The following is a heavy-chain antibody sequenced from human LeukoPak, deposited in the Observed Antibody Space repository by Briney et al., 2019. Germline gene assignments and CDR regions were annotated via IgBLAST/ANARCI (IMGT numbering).Heavy chain of an antibody. Sequence: GASVKVSCKASGYTFTSYYMHWVRQAPGQELEWMGIINPSGGSTSYAQKFQGRVTMTRDTSTSTVYMELSSLRSEDTAVYYCARVSRGAARADYFDYWGQGTLVTVSS. J-gene: IGHJ4*02. CDR2: INPSGGST. V-gene: IGHV1-46*01. CDR1: GYTFTSYY. D-gene: IGHD1-26*01. CDR3: ARVSRGAARADYFDY.